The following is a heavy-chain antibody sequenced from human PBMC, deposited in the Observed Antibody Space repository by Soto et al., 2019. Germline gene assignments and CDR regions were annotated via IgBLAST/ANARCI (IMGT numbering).Heavy chain of an antibody. CDR2: IWYDGSND. CDR1: GFTFSSYG. V-gene: IGHV3-33*01. J-gene: IGHJ4*02. D-gene: IGHD3-3*01. CDR3: ARDLKIFGVVIKYYFDY. Sequence: QVQLVESGGDVVQPGRSLRLSCAASGFTFSSYGMHWVRQVPGKGLEWVAVIWYDGSNDYYTDSVKGRFTISRDNSKNTLYLQMNSLRAEDTAVYYCARDLKIFGVVIKYYFDYWGQGTLVTVSS.